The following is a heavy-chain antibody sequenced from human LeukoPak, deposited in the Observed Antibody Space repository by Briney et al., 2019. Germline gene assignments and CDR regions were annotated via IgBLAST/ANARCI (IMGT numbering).Heavy chain of an antibody. J-gene: IGHJ2*01. V-gene: IGHV4-38-2*02. CDR3: ARVDYGDYPDRYWYFDL. CDR2: MYHSGST. CDR1: GYSISSGYY. Sequence: PSETLSLTCTVSGYSISSGYYWGWIRQPPGKGLEWIASMYHSGSTNYNPSLKSRVTISVDTSKNQFSLKLSSVTAADTAVYYCARVDYGDYPDRYWYFDLWGRGTLVTVSS. D-gene: IGHD4-17*01.